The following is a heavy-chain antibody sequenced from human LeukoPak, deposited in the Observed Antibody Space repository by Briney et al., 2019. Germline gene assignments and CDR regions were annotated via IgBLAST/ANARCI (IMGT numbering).Heavy chain of an antibody. CDR1: GFTFSNYW. Sequence: GGSLRLSCAASGFTFSNYWMHWVRQAPGKGLVWVSHINSDGSSTFYADSVRGRFTISRDNAKNTLYPQMNSLRAEDTAVYYCARGLRTAGTTYAFGIWGQGTMVIVSS. CDR3: ARGLRTAGTTYAFGI. V-gene: IGHV3-74*01. CDR2: INSDGSST. D-gene: IGHD1-1*01. J-gene: IGHJ3*02.